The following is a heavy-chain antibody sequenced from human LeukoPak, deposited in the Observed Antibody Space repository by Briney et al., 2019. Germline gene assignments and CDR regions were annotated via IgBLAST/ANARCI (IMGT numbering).Heavy chain of an antibody. CDR2: INSDGSST. J-gene: IGHJ4*02. V-gene: IGHV3-74*01. D-gene: IGHD6-13*01. CDR3: ARGQPGIAAAGFDY. CDR1: GFTFSSYW. Sequence: GGSLRLSCAASGFTFSSYWMHWVRQAPGKGLVWVSRINSDGSSTSYADSVKGRFTISRDNAKNTLYLQMSSLRAEDTAVYYCARGQPGIAAAGFDYWGQGTLVTVSS.